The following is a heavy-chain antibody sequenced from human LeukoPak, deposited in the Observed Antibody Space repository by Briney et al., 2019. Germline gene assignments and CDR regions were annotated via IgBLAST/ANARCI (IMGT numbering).Heavy chain of an antibody. CDR3: AKDGGSDPDSFDI. V-gene: IGHV3-7*01. J-gene: IGHJ3*02. Sequence: GGSLRLSCAASEFTFFTYWMTWVRQAPGKGLEWVANIKQDGSEKYYVDSVKGRFTISRDNAKNSLYLQMNSLRVEDTAVYYCAKDGGSDPDSFDIWGQGTMVTVSS. CDR1: EFTFFTYW. CDR2: IKQDGSEK. D-gene: IGHD2-15*01.